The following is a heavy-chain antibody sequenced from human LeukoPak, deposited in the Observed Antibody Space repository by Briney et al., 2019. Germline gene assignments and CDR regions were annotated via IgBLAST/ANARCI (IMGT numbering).Heavy chain of an antibody. V-gene: IGHV4-34*01. CDR1: GGSFSAYY. D-gene: IGHD3-10*01. Sequence: PSETLSLTCAVYGGSFSAYYWTWIRQPPGKGLEWIGEINHSGSTNYNPSLKSRLTISLDTSKNQFSLNLRSVTAADTAVYYCARNSRRLWFGELLPYYFDYWGQGTLVTVSS. CDR3: ARNSRRLWFGELLPYYFDY. J-gene: IGHJ4*02. CDR2: INHSGST.